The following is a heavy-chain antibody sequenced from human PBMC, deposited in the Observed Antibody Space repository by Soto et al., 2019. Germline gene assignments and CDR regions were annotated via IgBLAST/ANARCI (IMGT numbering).Heavy chain of an antibody. CDR3: ARSITMVRGAETPYYYYYYMDV. J-gene: IGHJ6*03. CDR2: IYYSGST. CDR1: GGSISSSSYY. V-gene: IGHV4-39*07. D-gene: IGHD3-10*01. Sequence: SETLSLTCTVSGGSISSSSYYWGWIRQPTGKGLEWIGSIYYSGSTNYNPSLKSRVTISVDTSKNQFSLKLSSVTAADTAVYYCARSITMVRGAETPYYYYYYMDVWGKGTTVTVSS.